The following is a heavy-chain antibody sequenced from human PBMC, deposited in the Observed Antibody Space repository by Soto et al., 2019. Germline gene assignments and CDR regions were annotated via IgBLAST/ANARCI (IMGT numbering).Heavy chain of an antibody. D-gene: IGHD5-12*01. CDR2: ISNSGHSA. V-gene: IGHV3-23*01. Sequence: GGSLRLSCAASGFTFSSYAMNWVRQAQGKGLEWISVISNSGHSAYYADSVKGRFTISRDNSKNTLYLQIKSLRTEDTAAYYCAKGGPTFLNWFGPWGQGTLVTVSS. CDR3: AKGGPTFLNWFGP. CDR1: GFTFSSYA. J-gene: IGHJ5*02.